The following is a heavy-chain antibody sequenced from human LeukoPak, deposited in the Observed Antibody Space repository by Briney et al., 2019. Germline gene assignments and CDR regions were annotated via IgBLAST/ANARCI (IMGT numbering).Heavy chain of an antibody. CDR2: ISGYNGNT. CDR3: AREASGAPGTREFDY. D-gene: IGHD6-13*01. Sequence: ASVKVSCKASGYTFTRYGISWVRQAPGQGLEWMGWISGYNGNTKYAQKVQGRATMTTDTSTSTAYMELRSLRSDDTAVYYCAREASGAPGTREFDYWGQGTLVTVSS. V-gene: IGHV1-18*01. CDR1: GYTFTRYG. J-gene: IGHJ4*02.